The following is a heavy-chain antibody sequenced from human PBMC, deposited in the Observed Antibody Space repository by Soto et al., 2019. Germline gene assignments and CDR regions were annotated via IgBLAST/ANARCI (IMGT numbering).Heavy chain of an antibody. CDR2: ISPYTGNT. CDR1: GYIFVNYV. Sequence: QVQLVQSGDEVKKPGASVRVSSKASGYIFVNYVIAWVRQAPGQGLGWMGWISPYTGNTHSATKVQGRLTMTTDTSTSTAYMDLGSLTSDDTAVYYCVMVDNYVTPTPQDVWGQGTTVTVSS. V-gene: IGHV1-18*01. CDR3: VMVDNYVTPTPQDV. J-gene: IGHJ6*02. D-gene: IGHD3-16*01.